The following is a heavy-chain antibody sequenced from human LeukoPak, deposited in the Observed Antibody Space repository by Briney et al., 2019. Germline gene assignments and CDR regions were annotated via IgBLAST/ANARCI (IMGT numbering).Heavy chain of an antibody. CDR1: GYTFTSCY. CDR2: INPSGGST. D-gene: IGHD2-15*01. Sequence: GASVKVSCKASGYTFTSCYMHWVRQAPGQGLEWMGIINPSGGSTSYAQRFQGRVTMTRDTSTSTVYMELSSLRSEDTAVYYCARNAVVVGSAFDIWGQGTMVTVSS. J-gene: IGHJ3*02. V-gene: IGHV1-46*01. CDR3: ARNAVVVGSAFDI.